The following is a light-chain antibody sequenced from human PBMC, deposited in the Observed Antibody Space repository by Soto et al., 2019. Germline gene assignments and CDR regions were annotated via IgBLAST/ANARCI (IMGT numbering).Light chain of an antibody. CDR2: EVN. CDR1: TSDVGGYKY. J-gene: IGLJ1*01. Sequence: QSVLTQPPSASGSPGQSVTISCTGTTSDVGGYKYVSLHQQHPGKGPKLIIYEVNKRPSGVPDHFSGSKSGNTAPLTVSGLQAEDEADYYSSSYAGSNTFVFGTGTKVTVL. CDR3: SSYAGSNTFV. V-gene: IGLV2-8*01.